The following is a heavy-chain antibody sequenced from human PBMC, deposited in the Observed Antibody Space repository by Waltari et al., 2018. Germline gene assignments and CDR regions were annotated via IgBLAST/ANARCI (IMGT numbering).Heavy chain of an antibody. CDR2: IFHSGSK. Sequence: QVHLQESGPGLVKPSETLNLTCTVSGASLTTSYWTWFRQPPGKGLEWIGYIFHSGSKTYTPSLNPLASISVDTSNNQFSLRLTSVTAADTAVYFCVRETEDTAAACHMFFDFLRQVPPFTVSA. CDR1: GASLTTSY. D-gene: IGHD6-13*01. CDR3: VRETEDTAAACHMFFDF. V-gene: IGHV4-59*12. J-gene: IGHJ4*02.